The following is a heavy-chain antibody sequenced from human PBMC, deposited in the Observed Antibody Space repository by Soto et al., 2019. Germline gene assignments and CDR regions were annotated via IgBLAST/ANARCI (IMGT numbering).Heavy chain of an antibody. D-gene: IGHD6-19*01. J-gene: IGHJ4*02. CDR2: IDPSDSYT. CDR3: ARRASGWYGGDY. V-gene: IGHV5-10-1*01. Sequence: VESLKISCNGSGYSFTSYWISWVRQMPWKGLEWMGRIDPSDSYTNYSPSFQGHVTISADKSISTAYLQWSSLKASDTAMYYCARRASGWYGGDYWGQGTLVTVSS. CDR1: GYSFTSYW.